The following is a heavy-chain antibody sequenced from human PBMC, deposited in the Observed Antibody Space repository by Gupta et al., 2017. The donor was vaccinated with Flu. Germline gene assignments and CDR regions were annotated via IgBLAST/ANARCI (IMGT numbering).Heavy chain of an antibody. Sequence: QVQLVESGGGVVQPGRSLRLSCEASELAFSSYTLHWVRQAPGKGLEWVAVIWYDGSNKYYADSVKGRFTISRDNSKNTRYLQMNSLRAEDTAVYYCARGDSSSPYNWFDPWGQGTLVTVSS. CDR2: IWYDGSNK. J-gene: IGHJ5*02. CDR1: ELAFSSYT. CDR3: ARGDSSSPYNWFDP. D-gene: IGHD6-6*01. V-gene: IGHV3-33*01.